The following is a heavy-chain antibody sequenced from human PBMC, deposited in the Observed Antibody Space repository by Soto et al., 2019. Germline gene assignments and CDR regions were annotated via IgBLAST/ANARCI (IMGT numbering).Heavy chain of an antibody. V-gene: IGHV4-34*01. Sequence: PSETLSLTCAVYGGSFSGYYWTWIRQPPGTGLEWIGEINHSGSTNYNPSLKSRVTISVDMSKNQVSLHLRSVTAADTAVYYCASHPRDSSGYWYYFDYWGQGTLVTVSS. D-gene: IGHD3-22*01. J-gene: IGHJ4*02. CDR2: INHSGST. CDR1: GGSFSGYY. CDR3: ASHPRDSSGYWYYFDY.